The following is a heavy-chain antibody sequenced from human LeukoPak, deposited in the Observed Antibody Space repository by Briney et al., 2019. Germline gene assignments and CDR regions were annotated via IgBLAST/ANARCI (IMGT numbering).Heavy chain of an antibody. V-gene: IGHV3-23*01. CDR1: GFTYSTYA. CDR2: ISGSGGST. CDR3: AKGQVAVAGMDAFDI. J-gene: IGHJ3*02. D-gene: IGHD6-19*01. Sequence: GGSLRLSCAASGFTYSTYAMSWVRQAPGKGLEWVSGISGSGGSTYYAYSVKGRFTISRDNSKNTLYLQMSSLRAEDTAVYYCAKGQVAVAGMDAFDIWGQGTMVTVSS.